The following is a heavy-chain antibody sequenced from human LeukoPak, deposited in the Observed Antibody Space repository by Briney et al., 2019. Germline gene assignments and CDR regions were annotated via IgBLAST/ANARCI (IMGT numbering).Heavy chain of an antibody. CDR1: EYSFTDYY. Sequence: ASAKVSCKASEYSFTDYYIHWVRQAPGQGLEWMGWINPNSGGTNSAQKFQVRITLTRGTSISTAYMELSRLRSDDTAVYYCAAGPVYDYFEFWGQGTLVTVSS. D-gene: IGHD3-22*01. CDR3: AAGPVYDYFEF. J-gene: IGHJ4*02. V-gene: IGHV1-2*02. CDR2: INPNSGGT.